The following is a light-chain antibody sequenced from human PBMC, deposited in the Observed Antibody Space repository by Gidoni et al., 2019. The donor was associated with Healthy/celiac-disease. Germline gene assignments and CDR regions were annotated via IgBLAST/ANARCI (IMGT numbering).Light chain of an antibody. CDR1: QSVSSSY. CDR2: GAS. V-gene: IGKV3-20*01. CDR3: QQYGSSPPWT. Sequence: ELVLTQSPGTLSLSPGERATLSCRASQSVSSSYLAWYQQKPGQAPMLLLYGASSRATGIPDRFSGSGSGTDFTLTISRLEPEEFAVYYCQQYGSSPPWTFGQGTKVEIK. J-gene: IGKJ1*01.